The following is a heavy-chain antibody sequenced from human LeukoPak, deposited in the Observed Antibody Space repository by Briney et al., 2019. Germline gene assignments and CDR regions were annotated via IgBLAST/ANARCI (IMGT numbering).Heavy chain of an antibody. D-gene: IGHD3-16*01. V-gene: IGHV3-66*04. CDR3: ARPEVDGADY. J-gene: IGHJ4*02. Sequence: PGGSLRLSCAASGFTVGSNYMTWVRQPPGKGLEWVSVIYSGGDTYYADSVKGRFTISIDYPKNTVFLQMNSLRAEDTAVCYCARPEVDGADYWGQGTLVTVSS. CDR1: GFTVGSNY. CDR2: IYSGGDT.